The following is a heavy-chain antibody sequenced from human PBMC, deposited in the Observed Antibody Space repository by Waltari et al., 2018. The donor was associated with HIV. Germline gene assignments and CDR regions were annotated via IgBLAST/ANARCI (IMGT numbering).Heavy chain of an antibody. Sequence: QVQLQQWGAGLLKPLETLSLTCAVSSGSFSDYVYNWNWNRQSPGKGLEWIGEIKSTGNTNYNPSLKGRVTISVDRSTNQFSLKLSAVSAADTAVYYCTRGTAPAPYRGWPRGPFDIWGQGTVVTVSS. V-gene: IGHV4-34*01. CDR3: TRGTAPAPYRGWPRGPFDI. J-gene: IGHJ3*02. CDR1: SGSFSDYVYN. CDR2: IKSTGNT. D-gene: IGHD6-19*01.